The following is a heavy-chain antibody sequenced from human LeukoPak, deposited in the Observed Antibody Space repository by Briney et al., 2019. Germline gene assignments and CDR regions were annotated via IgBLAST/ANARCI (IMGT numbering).Heavy chain of an antibody. D-gene: IGHD6-19*01. V-gene: IGHV3-30*04. Sequence: GRFLRLSCAASGFTFSSYAMHWVRQAPGKGLEWVAVISYDGSNKYYADSVKGRFTISRDNSKNTLYLQMNSLRAEDTAVYYCARDVYSSGWYYFDYWGQGTLVTVSS. CDR2: ISYDGSNK. CDR3: ARDVYSSGWYYFDY. CDR1: GFTFSSYA. J-gene: IGHJ4*02.